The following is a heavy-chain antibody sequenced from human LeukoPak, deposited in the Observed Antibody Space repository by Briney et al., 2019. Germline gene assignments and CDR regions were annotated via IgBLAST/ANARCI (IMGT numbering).Heavy chain of an antibody. D-gene: IGHD3-22*01. V-gene: IGHV3-9*01. Sequence: GGSLRLSCAASGFTFDDYAMHWVGQAPGKGLEWVSGISWNSGSIGYAHSVKGRLTISRDNAKNSLYLQMNSLRAEDTALYYCAKQAQGGYNRYFDYWGRGTLVTVSS. J-gene: IGHJ4*02. CDR1: GFTFDDYA. CDR2: ISWNSGSI. CDR3: AKQAQGGYNRYFDY.